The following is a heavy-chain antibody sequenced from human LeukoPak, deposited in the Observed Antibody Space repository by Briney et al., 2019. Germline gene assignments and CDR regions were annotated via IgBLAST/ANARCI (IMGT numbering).Heavy chain of an antibody. CDR2: IYYSGSA. CDR1: GGSISSYY. Sequence: SETLSLTCTVSGGSISSYYWSWIRQPPRKGLEWIGYIYYSGSANYNPSLKSRVTISVDTSKNQFSLKLISVTAADTAVYYCARGFTLLDHWGQGTLVTVSS. D-gene: IGHD2/OR15-2a*01. J-gene: IGHJ4*02. V-gene: IGHV4-59*01. CDR3: ARGFTLLDH.